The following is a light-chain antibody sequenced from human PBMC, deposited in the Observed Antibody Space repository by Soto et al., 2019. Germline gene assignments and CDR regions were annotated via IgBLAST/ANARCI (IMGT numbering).Light chain of an antibody. J-gene: IGLJ1*01. Sequence: QSVLTQPASVSGAPGQSLTISCTGNSSDVGGYKYVSWYQQHPDKAPKLIIYDVTNRPSGISNRFSGSKSGNTASLTISGLQAEDEADYYCSSYTSSSSYVFGTGTKVTVL. V-gene: IGLV2-14*01. CDR3: SSYTSSSSYV. CDR2: DVT. CDR1: SSDVGGYKY.